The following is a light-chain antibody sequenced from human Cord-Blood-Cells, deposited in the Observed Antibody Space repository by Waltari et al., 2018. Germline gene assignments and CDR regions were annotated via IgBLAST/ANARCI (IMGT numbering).Light chain of an antibody. CDR3: GTWDSSLSAYV. V-gene: IGLV1-51*02. CDR2: ENN. Sequence: QSVLTQPPSVSAAPGQKVTISCSGSSSNTGNNYVSWYQQLPGTAPKLLIHENNKRPSGIPDRFSGSKSGTSATLGITGLQTGDEADYYCGTWDSSLSAYVFGTGTKVTVL. J-gene: IGLJ1*01. CDR1: SSNTGNNY.